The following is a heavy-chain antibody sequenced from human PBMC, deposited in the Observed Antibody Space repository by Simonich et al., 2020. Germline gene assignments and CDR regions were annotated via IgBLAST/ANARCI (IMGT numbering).Heavy chain of an antibody. CDR1: GFTFSSYA. V-gene: IGHV3-23*01. CDR2: ISGSGGST. D-gene: IGHD3-22*01. CDR3: AKDLGVRITMIVVVIDALDI. Sequence: GGGLVQPGGSLRLSCAASGFTFSSYAMSWVRQAPGKGLEWVSDISGSGGSTYYADSVKGRFTISRDNSKNTLYLQMNSLRAEDTAVYYCAKDLGVRITMIVVVIDALDIWGQGTMVTVSS. J-gene: IGHJ3*02.